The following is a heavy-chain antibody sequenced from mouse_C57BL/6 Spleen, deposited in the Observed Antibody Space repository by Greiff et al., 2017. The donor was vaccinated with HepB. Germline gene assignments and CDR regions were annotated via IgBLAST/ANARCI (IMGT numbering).Heavy chain of an antibody. CDR3: AREGLRNYFDY. CDR1: GYTFTSYW. D-gene: IGHD1-1*01. V-gene: IGHV1-64*01. Sequence: VQLQQSGAELVKPGASVKLSCKASGYTFTSYWMHWVKQRPGQGLEWIGMIHPNSGSTNYNEKFKSKATLTVDKSSSTAYMQLSSLTSEDSAVYYCAREGLRNYFDYWGQGTTLTVSS. J-gene: IGHJ2*01. CDR2: IHPNSGST.